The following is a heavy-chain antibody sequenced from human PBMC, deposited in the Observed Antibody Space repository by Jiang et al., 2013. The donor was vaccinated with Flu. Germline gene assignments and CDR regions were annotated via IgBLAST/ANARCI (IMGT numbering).Heavy chain of an antibody. CDR1: GSSFTSFP. V-gene: IGHV1-69*06. D-gene: IGHD5-18*01. CDR3: ARASWGYSYGPFEY. Sequence: GAEVKKPGSSVKVSCKVSGSSFTSFPVNWVRQAPGHGLEWMGGSNPIFGTTDYAQNFQGRVTIIADRSTSTVYMDLRSLRSDDTAVYYCARASWGYSYGPFEYWGQGTLVTVSS. J-gene: IGHJ4*02. CDR2: SNPIFGTT.